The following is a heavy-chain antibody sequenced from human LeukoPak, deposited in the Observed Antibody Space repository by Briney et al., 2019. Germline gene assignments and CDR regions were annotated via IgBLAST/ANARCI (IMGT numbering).Heavy chain of an antibody. Sequence: GGSLRLSCAACGFTFSSYAMSWVRQAPGKGLEWVSAISGSGGSTYYADSVKGRFTISRDNSKNTLYLQMNSLRAEDTAVYYCAKVHFPPLSIVVVPAAILGGAFDIWGQGTMVTVSS. CDR3: AKVHFPPLSIVVVPAAILGGAFDI. D-gene: IGHD2-2*02. V-gene: IGHV3-23*01. CDR2: ISGSGGST. CDR1: GFTFSSYA. J-gene: IGHJ3*02.